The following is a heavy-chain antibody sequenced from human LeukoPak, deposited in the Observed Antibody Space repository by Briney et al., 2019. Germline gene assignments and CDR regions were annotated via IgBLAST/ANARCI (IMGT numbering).Heavy chain of an antibody. CDR1: GFTYTKHA. V-gene: IGHV3-30*04. J-gene: IGHJ4*02. Sequence: GGSLRLSCAASGFTYTKHAMHWVRQAPGKGLEWVAVISYDGSNKKYADSVKGRFTISRDNSKNTLYLQMNSLRAEDTAVYYCATYRQVLLPFESWGQGTLVTVSS. CDR2: ISYDGSNK. D-gene: IGHD2-8*02. CDR3: ATYRQVLLPFES.